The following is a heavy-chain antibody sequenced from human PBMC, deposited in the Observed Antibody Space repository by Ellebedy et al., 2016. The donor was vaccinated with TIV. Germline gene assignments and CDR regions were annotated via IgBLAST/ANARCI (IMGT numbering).Heavy chain of an antibody. CDR1: GYRFISYW. D-gene: IGHD2-2*01. CDR2: IDPSDSYT. V-gene: IGHV5-10-1*01. CDR3: ARHEGYCSSTSCYGGFWFDP. J-gene: IGHJ5*02. Sequence: GESLKISCKGSGYRFISYWISWVRQMPGKGLEWMGRIDPSDSYTNYSPSFQGHVTISADKSISTAYLQWSSLKALDTAMYYCARHEGYCSSTSCYGGFWFDPWGQGTLVTVSS.